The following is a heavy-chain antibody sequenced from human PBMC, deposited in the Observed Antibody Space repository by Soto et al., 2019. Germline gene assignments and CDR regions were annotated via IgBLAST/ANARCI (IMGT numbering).Heavy chain of an antibody. CDR3: ARSLHLEFHYYDSSGYLDY. CDR2: ISAYNGNT. Sequence: ASVKVSCKASGYTFTSYGISWVRQAPGQGLEWMGWISAYNGNTNYAQKLQGRVTMTTDTSTSTAYMELRSLRSDDTAVYYCARSLHLEFHYYDSSGYLDYWGQGTLVTVSS. V-gene: IGHV1-18*01. D-gene: IGHD3-22*01. J-gene: IGHJ4*02. CDR1: GYTFTSYG.